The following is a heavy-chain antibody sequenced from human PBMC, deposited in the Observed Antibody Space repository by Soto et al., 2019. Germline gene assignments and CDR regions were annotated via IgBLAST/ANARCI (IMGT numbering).Heavy chain of an antibody. V-gene: IGHV6-1*03. CDR3: ARHDFVFGWSY. Sequence: QLLLQQAGPGLVRPSQTLSLTCAISGDSVSTNAAAWNWIRLSPSRGLEWLGRTYYRAQWFSEYALALEGCISIRADRSKNELSLHLNWVTPQDTAVHYCARHDFVFGWSYWGQGTQVT. J-gene: IGHJ4*02. D-gene: IGHD2-21*02. CDR1: GDSVSTNAAA. CDR2: TYYRAQWFS.